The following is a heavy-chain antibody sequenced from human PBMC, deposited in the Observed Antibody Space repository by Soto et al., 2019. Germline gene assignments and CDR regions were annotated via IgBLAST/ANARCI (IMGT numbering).Heavy chain of an antibody. CDR1: GGSVSGYY. V-gene: IGHV4-59*08. Sequence: SETLSLTCTVSGGSVSGYYWGWIRQPPGRGLEYIGHIHYSGSTNYNPSLKSRVTMSLDASRNQFSLKLNSVTAADTAVYFCARHYNSGSYPLDCWGQGTLVTVS. J-gene: IGHJ4*02. D-gene: IGHD3-10*01. CDR2: IHYSGST. CDR3: ARHYNSGSYPLDC.